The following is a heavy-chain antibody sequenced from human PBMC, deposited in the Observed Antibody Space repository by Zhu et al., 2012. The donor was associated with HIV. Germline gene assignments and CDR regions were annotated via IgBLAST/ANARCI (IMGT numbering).Heavy chain of an antibody. V-gene: IGHV4-38-2*02. D-gene: IGHD7-27*01. CDR1: GYSISSGYY. Sequence: QVQLQESGPGLVKPSETLSLSCTVSGYSISSGYYWGWIRQPPEKGLEWIGSISHTGSTYYNPSLKSRVTISIDTSKNQFSLKLSSVNAADTAVYYCAKDTNWGTLGYWGQGTLVTVSS. J-gene: IGHJ4*02. CDR2: ISHTGST. CDR3: AKDTNWGTLGY.